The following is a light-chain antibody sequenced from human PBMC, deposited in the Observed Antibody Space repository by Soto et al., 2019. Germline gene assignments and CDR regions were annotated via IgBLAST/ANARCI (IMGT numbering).Light chain of an antibody. V-gene: IGKV1-5*01. CDR1: QNINTW. Sequence: DIQMTQSPSTLSASIGDRVTITCRASQNINTWLAWYQQKPGKAPKLLIYDASTLESGVPSRFSGSGSGTEFTLTMSSLQPDDFATYYCQQYNSFRGAFGQGTKVEIK. CDR2: DAS. J-gene: IGKJ1*01. CDR3: QQYNSFRGA.